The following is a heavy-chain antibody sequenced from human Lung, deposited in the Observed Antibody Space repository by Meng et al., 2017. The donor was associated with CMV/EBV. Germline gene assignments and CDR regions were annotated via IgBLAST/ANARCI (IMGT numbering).Heavy chain of an antibody. CDR3: LRRSGGSV. Sequence: QVQLRGSGPALVKPSETLSPTCAVSGDSITNHNWWAWVRQPPGKGLEWIGEIPHRGSSAYNPSLKGRVSMSIDKSKNQLSLKLTSVTAADTAVYHCLRRSGGSVWGQGTLVTVSS. J-gene: IGHJ1*01. CDR2: IPHRGSS. CDR1: GDSITNHNW. V-gene: IGHV4-4*02. D-gene: IGHD3-10*01.